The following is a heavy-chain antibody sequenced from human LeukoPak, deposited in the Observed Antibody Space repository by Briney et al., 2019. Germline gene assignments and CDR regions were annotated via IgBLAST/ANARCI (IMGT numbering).Heavy chain of an antibody. J-gene: IGHJ4*02. Sequence: ASVKVSCKASGYTFTSYGISWVRQAPGQGLEWMGWISAYNGNTNYAQKLQGRVTMTTDTSTSTAYMELRSLRSDDTAVYYCARGIAVAGTSPGEEHKYYFDYWGQGTLVTVSS. V-gene: IGHV1-18*01. CDR1: GYTFTSYG. CDR2: ISAYNGNT. D-gene: IGHD6-19*01. CDR3: ARGIAVAGTSPGEEHKYYFDY.